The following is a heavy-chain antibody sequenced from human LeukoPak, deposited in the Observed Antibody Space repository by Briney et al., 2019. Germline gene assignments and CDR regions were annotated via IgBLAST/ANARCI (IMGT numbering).Heavy chain of an antibody. D-gene: IGHD3-10*01. J-gene: IGHJ6*02. CDR2: INASGGST. CDR1: GYTFTSYY. Sequence: ASVKVSCKSSGYTFTSYYMHWVRQAPGQGLEWMGIINASGGSTSNAQKFQGRVTMTRDTPTSTVYMELSSLRSEDTAVYYCASYYGSGSTNGMDVWGQGTTVTVSS. V-gene: IGHV1-46*01. CDR3: ASYYGSGSTNGMDV.